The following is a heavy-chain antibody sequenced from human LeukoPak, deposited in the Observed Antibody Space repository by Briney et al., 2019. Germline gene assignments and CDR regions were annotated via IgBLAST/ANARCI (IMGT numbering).Heavy chain of an antibody. V-gene: IGHV3-21*05. Sequence: PGGSLRLSCAASGFTFSSYSMNWVRQAPGKGLEWVSYISSSSSYTNYADSVKGRFTISRDNAKNSLYLQMNSLRAEDTAVYYCAREDSSSCPWYWGQGTLVTVSS. CDR2: ISSSSSYT. D-gene: IGHD6-13*01. CDR3: AREDSSSCPWY. CDR1: GFTFSSYS. J-gene: IGHJ4*02.